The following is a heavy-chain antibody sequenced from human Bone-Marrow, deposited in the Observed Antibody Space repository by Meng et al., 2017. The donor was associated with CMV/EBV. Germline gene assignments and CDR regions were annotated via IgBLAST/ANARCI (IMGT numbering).Heavy chain of an antibody. V-gene: IGHV3-23*03. J-gene: IGHJ5*02. D-gene: IGHD6-13*01. CDR2: IYAGGRSA. CDR3: AKDSSYSA. Sequence: GESLKISCAASGFTFSNYAMSWVRQAPGKGLEWVAVIYAGGRSAYYADSVKGRFTIFRDGSKNTLYLEMNSLRAEDTALYYCAKDSSYSAWGQGTLVTVSS. CDR1: GFTFSNYA.